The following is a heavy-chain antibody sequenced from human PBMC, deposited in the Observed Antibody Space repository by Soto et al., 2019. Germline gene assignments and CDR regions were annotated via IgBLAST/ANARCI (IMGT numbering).Heavy chain of an antibody. V-gene: IGHV5-10-1*01. Sequence: HGESLKISCKGSGYSFTSYWISWVRQMPGKGLEWMGRIDPSDSYTNYSPSFQGHVTISADKSISTAYLQWSSLKASDTAMYYCAVLTREQLVLFGEPHRKNYYYYGMDVWGQGTTVTVSS. J-gene: IGHJ6*02. CDR1: GYSFTSYW. D-gene: IGHD6-6*01. CDR2: IDPSDSYT. CDR3: AVLTREQLVLFGEPHRKNYYYYGMDV.